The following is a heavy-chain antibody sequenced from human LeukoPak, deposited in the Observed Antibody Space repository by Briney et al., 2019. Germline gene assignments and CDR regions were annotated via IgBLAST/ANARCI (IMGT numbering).Heavy chain of an antibody. V-gene: IGHV3-30*18. J-gene: IGHJ4*02. CDR3: AKGGRMATIPN. CDR1: GFTFSSYG. CDR2: ISYDGSNK. D-gene: IGHD5-24*01. Sequence: GGSLRLSCAASGFTFSSYGMHWVRQAPGKGLEWVAVISYDGSNKYYADSVKGRFTIFRDNSKNTLYLQMNSLRAEDTAVYYCAKGGRMATIPNWGQGTLVTVSS.